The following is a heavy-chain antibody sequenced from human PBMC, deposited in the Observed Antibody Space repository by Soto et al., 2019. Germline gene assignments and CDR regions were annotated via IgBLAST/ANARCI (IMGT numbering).Heavy chain of an antibody. D-gene: IGHD3-16*02. CDR1: GGSVSSGSYY. Sequence: PSETLSLTCTVSGGSVSSGSYYWSWIRQPPGKGLEWIGYIYYSGSTNYNPSLKSRVTISVDTSKNQFSLKLSSVTAADTAVYYCARAVSYYDYVWGSYRHDAFYIWGQGTMVTVSS. J-gene: IGHJ3*02. CDR2: IYYSGST. CDR3: ARAVSYYDYVWGSYRHDAFYI. V-gene: IGHV4-61*01.